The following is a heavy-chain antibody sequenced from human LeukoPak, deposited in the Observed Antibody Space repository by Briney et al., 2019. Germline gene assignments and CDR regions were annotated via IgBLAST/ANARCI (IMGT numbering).Heavy chain of an antibody. V-gene: IGHV4-34*09. CDR1: GFTFGDYY. D-gene: IGHD3-22*01. CDR2: INHSGST. CDR3: ASGLAFDI. Sequence: LRLSCAASGFTFGDYYMSWIRQPPGKGLEWIGEINHSGSTYYNPSLKSRVTISVDTSKNQFSLKLSSVTAADTAVYYCASGLAFDIWGQGTMVTVSS. J-gene: IGHJ3*02.